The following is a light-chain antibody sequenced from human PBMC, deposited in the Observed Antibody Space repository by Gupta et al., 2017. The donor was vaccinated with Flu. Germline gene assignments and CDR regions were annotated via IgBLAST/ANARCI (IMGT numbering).Light chain of an antibody. J-gene: IGLJ1*01. CDR1: SSNIGSNY. V-gene: IGLV1-47*01. CDR3: SAWDDSLSGSYV. CDR2: RNN. Sequence: QSVLTQPPSASGTPGQRVTISCSGSSSNIGSNYVSWYQQLPGTAPKLLIYRNNQRPSGGPDRFSGSKSGTSASLAISGLRSEDEADYYCSAWDDSLSGSYVFGTGTKVTVL.